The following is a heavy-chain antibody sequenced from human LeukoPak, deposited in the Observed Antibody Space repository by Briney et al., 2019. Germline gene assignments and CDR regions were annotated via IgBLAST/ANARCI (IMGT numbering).Heavy chain of an antibody. V-gene: IGHV3-23*01. CDR2: ISGSGGST. D-gene: IGHD3-3*01. CDR1: GFTFSSYA. Sequence: GGSLRLSCAASGFTFSSYAMSWVRQAPGKGLEWVSVISGSGGSTYYADSVKGRFTISRDNSKNTLYLQMNSLRAEDTAVYYCAKGPIFGVVITGGFDYWGQGTLVTVSS. CDR3: AKGPIFGVVITGGFDY. J-gene: IGHJ4*02.